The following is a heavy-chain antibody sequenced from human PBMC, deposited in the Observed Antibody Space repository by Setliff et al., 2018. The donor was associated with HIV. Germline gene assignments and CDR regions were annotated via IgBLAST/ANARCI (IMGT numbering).Heavy chain of an antibody. D-gene: IGHD6-13*01. CDR3: AREDSSWYGSLDY. Sequence: GGSLRLSCAASGFIFSSYAMTWVRQAPGKGLEWVSTIRGSGSGDTTHYADFVKGRFTISRDNSKNTVYLQMNSLRAEDMAIYYCAREDSSWYGSLDYWGQGTPFTVSS. CDR1: GFIFSSYA. J-gene: IGHJ4*02. V-gene: IGHV3-23*01. CDR2: IRGSGSGDTT.